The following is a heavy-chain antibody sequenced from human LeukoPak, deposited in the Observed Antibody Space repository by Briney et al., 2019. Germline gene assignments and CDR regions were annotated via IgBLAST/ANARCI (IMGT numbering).Heavy chain of an antibody. J-gene: IGHJ6*03. CDR2: MNPNSGNT. V-gene: IGHV1-8*03. Sequence: GASVKVSCKASGYTFTSYDINWVRQATGQGLEWMGWMNPNSGNTGYAQKFQGRVTITRNTSISTAYMELSSLRSEDTAVYYCARVSGAARPLYYYYMDVWGKGTTVTVSS. D-gene: IGHD6-6*01. CDR3: ARVSGAARPLYYYYMDV. CDR1: GYTFTSYD.